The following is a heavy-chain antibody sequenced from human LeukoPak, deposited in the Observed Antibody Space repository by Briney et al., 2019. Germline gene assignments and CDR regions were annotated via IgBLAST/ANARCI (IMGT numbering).Heavy chain of an antibody. D-gene: IGHD3-22*01. CDR3: ARGRRRVVVITTGIFDY. J-gene: IGHJ4*02. CDR2: INHSGST. CDR1: GGSFSGYY. V-gene: IGHV4-34*01. Sequence: SETLSLTCAVYGGSFSGYYWSWIRQPPGKGLEWIGEINHSGSTNYNPSLKSRVTISVDTSKNQFSLKLSSVTAVDTAVYYCARGRRRVVVITTGIFDYWGQGTLVTVSS.